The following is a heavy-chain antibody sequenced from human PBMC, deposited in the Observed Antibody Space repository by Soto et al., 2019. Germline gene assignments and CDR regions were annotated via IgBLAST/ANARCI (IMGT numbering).Heavy chain of an antibody. Sequence: GGSLRLSCAASGFTFSNAWMNWVRQAPGKGLEWVGRIKSKTDGGTTDYAAPVKGRFTISRDDSKNTLYLQMNSLKAEDTAVYYCTTDIGFESGIADYDAFDIWGQGTMVTVSS. V-gene: IGHV3-15*07. J-gene: IGHJ3*02. CDR3: TTDIGFESGIADYDAFDI. D-gene: IGHD6-13*01. CDR2: IKSKTDGGTT. CDR1: GFTFSNAW.